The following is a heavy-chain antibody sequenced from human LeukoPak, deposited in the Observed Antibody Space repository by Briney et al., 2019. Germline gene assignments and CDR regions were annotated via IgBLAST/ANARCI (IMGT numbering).Heavy chain of an antibody. CDR1: GGSISSYY. Sequence: PSETLSLTCTVSGGSISSYYWSWIRQPPGKGLEWIGYIYYSRSTNYNPSLKSRVTISVDTSKNQFSLKLSSVTAADTAVYYCASKKRDGYNPMPYDYWGQGTLVTVSS. D-gene: IGHD5-24*01. V-gene: IGHV4-59*01. CDR3: ASKKRDGYNPMPYDY. J-gene: IGHJ4*02. CDR2: IYYSRST.